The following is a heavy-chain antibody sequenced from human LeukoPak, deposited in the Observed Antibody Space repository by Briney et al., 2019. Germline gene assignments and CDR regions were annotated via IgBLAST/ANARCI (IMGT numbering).Heavy chain of an antibody. CDR1: GVSISTHY. Sequence: SETLSLTCNVSGVSISTHYWRWIRQSPGKGLEWIGYIYHNGITNYNPSLKSRVTISIDTSKNEFSLKLTSVIAADTAVYFCAREANYYGSGSYFEGTFDYWGQGSLVTVSS. CDR3: AREANYYGSGSYFEGTFDY. J-gene: IGHJ4*02. V-gene: IGHV4-59*11. D-gene: IGHD3-10*01. CDR2: IYHNGIT.